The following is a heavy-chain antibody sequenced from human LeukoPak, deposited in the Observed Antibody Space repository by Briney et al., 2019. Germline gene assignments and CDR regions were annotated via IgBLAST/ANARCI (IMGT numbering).Heavy chain of an antibody. CDR2: IFHNGIT. CDR1: GFSISSGYC. Sequence: PSETLSLTCAVSGFSISSGYCWAWIRQSPGKGLEWIGSIFHNGITYYNPSLKSRITISVDTSKNQFSLRLSSVTAADTAVYYCARRISTRRGETCSSTSCYFDYWGQGTLVTVSS. V-gene: IGHV4-38-2*01. J-gene: IGHJ4*02. CDR3: ARRISTRRGETCSSTSCYFDY. D-gene: IGHD2-2*01.